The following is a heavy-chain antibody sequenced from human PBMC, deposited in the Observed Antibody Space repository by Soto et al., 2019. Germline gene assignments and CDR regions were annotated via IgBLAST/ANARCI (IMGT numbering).Heavy chain of an antibody. Sequence: ASVKVSCKASGGTFSSYAISWVRQAPGQGLEWMGGIIPIFGIANYAQKFQGRVTITADKSTSTAYMELSSLRAEDTAVYYCASSSASIAAAGFDYWGQGTLVTVSS. J-gene: IGHJ4*02. CDR2: IIPIFGIA. CDR1: GGTFSSYA. D-gene: IGHD6-13*01. CDR3: ASSSASIAAAGFDY. V-gene: IGHV1-69*10.